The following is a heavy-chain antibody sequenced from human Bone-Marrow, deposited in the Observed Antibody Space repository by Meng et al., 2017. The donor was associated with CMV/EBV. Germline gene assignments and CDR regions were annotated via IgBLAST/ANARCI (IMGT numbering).Heavy chain of an antibody. J-gene: IGHJ5*02. Sequence: GGSLRLSCAASGFIFSDYYMSWIRQVPGKGLEWIAYISSSSATIYYADSVKGRFTISRDNAKNSVYLQMNSLRAEDTAVYYCARGRDGYNSNWFDPWGQGTLVTVSS. V-gene: IGHV3-11*04. CDR1: GFIFSDYY. CDR3: ARGRDGYNSNWFDP. CDR2: ISSSSATI. D-gene: IGHD5-24*01.